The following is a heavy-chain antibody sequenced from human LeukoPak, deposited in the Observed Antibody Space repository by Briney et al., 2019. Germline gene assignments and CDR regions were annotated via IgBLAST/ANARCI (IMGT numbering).Heavy chain of an antibody. Sequence: PGGSLRLSCVVSGITLSNYGMSWVRQAPGKGLEWVSGISGSGGGTNYADSVKGRFTISRDNPKNTLYLQMNSLRAEDTAVYFCAKRGIVIRAVILIGFHKEAHYFDYWGQGTLVTVSS. CDR1: GITLSNYG. CDR2: ISGSGGGT. CDR3: AKRGIVIRAVILIGFHKEAHYFDY. D-gene: IGHD3-10*01. V-gene: IGHV3-23*01. J-gene: IGHJ4*02.